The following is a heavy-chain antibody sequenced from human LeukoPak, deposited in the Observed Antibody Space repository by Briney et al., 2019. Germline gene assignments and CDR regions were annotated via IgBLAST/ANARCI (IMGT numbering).Heavy chain of an antibody. Sequence: GGSLRLSCAASGFTFSSYAMHWVRQAPGKGLEWVTIISYDGSNKYYADSVKGRFTISRDNSKNTLYLQMNSLRAEDTAVYYCAKVSNVYDSSGYNDYWGQGTPVTVSS. V-gene: IGHV3-30*04. J-gene: IGHJ4*02. CDR3: AKVSNVYDSSGYNDY. D-gene: IGHD3-22*01. CDR2: ISYDGSNK. CDR1: GFTFSSYA.